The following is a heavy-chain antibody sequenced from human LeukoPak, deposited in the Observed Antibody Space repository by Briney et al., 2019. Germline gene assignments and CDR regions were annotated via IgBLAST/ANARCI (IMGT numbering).Heavy chain of an antibody. CDR3: ARDPAAVSTNTYG. D-gene: IGHD6-13*01. CDR1: GLDVSNHY. CDR2: IYSGGST. V-gene: IGHV3-66*01. Sequence: GGSLRLSCAASGLDVSNHYMRWVRQAPGKGLEWVSLIYSGGSTYYTDSVKGRFTISRDGSKNMLYLQMNSLRVEVTAVYYCARDPAAVSTNTYGWGQGTLVTVS. J-gene: IGHJ4*02.